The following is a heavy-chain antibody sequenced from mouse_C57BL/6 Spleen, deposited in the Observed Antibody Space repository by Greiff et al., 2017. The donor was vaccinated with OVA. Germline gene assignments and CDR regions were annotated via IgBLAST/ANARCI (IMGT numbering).Heavy chain of an antibody. CDR2: IRSKSNNYAT. Sequence: EVQVVESGGGLVQPKGSLKLSCAASGFSFNTYAMNWVRQAPGKGLEWVARIRSKSNNYATYYADSVKDRFTISRDDSESMLYLQMNNLKTEDTAMYYCVSLYYGSMDYWGQGTSVTVSS. CDR3: VSLYYGSMDY. D-gene: IGHD2-1*01. V-gene: IGHV10-1*01. CDR1: GFSFNTYA. J-gene: IGHJ4*01.